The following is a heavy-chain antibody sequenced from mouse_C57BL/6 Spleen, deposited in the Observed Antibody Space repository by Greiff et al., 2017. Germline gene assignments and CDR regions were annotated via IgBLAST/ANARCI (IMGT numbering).Heavy chain of an antibody. CDR3: TRSLYGNYVNYFDY. CDR2: IDPETGGT. J-gene: IGHJ2*01. Sequence: VQLQQSGAELVRPGASVTLSCKASGYTFTDYEMHWVKQTPVHGLEWIGAIDPETGGTAYNQKFKGKAILTADKSSSTAYIELRRLSSDDSAVYYCTRSLYGNYVNYFDYWGQGTTLTVSS. V-gene: IGHV1-15*01. CDR1: GYTFTDYE. D-gene: IGHD2-1*01.